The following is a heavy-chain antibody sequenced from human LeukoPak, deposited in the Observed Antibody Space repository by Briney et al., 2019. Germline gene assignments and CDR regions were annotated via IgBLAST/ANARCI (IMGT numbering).Heavy chain of an antibody. V-gene: IGHV1-2*02. CDR3: ARGGSRVPRPVFDY. D-gene: IGHD3-10*01. J-gene: IGHJ4*02. CDR1: GGTFSSYA. Sequence: ASVKVSCKASGGTFSSYAISWVRQAPGQGLEWMGWINPNSGGTNYAQKFQGRVTMTRDTSISTAYMELSRLRSDDTAVYYCARGGSRVPRPVFDYWGQGTLVTVSS. CDR2: INPNSGGT.